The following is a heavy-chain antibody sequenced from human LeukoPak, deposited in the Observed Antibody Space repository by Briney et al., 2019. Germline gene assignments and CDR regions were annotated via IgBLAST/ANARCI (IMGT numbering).Heavy chain of an antibody. CDR3: ARGTEGYTYGEFDS. Sequence: GGSLRLSCAASGFTFSDYWMHWVRQAPGKELVWVSRIHRDGSSTTYADSVKGRFTISRDNAKNTLYLQMNSLRAEDTAMYYCARGTEGYTYGEFDSWGQGTLVTVSS. V-gene: IGHV3-74*01. CDR2: IHRDGSST. D-gene: IGHD5-18*01. CDR1: GFTFSDYW. J-gene: IGHJ5*01.